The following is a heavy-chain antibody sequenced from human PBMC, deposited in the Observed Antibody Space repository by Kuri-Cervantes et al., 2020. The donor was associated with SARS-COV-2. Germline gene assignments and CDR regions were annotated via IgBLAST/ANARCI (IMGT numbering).Heavy chain of an antibody. CDR1: DSSITTSTYD. J-gene: IGHJ4*02. Sequence: GSLRLSCSVSDSSITTSTYDWGWFRQPPGKGLEWIGNMFHGRSTLYNPSLKSRVTIFVNTSENQFSLRLTSVNASDTAVYYCAALGRIQLWSIRHWGRGTLVTVSS. CDR3: AALGRIQLWSIRH. CDR2: MFHGRST. V-gene: IGHV4-39*01. D-gene: IGHD5-18*01.